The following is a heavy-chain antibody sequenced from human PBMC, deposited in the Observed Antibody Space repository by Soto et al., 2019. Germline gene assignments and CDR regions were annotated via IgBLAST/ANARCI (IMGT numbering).Heavy chain of an antibody. CDR2: ISYDGSNK. CDR1: GFTFSSYG. V-gene: IGHV3-30*18. J-gene: IGHJ4*02. D-gene: IGHD6-13*01. CDR3: AKDLRSSSWYVDY. Sequence: QVQLVESGGGVVQPGRSLRLSCAASGFTFSSYGMHWVRQAPGKGLEWVAVISYDGSNKYYADSVKGRFTISRDNSKNTLYLQMNSLTAEDTAVYYCAKDLRSSSWYVDYWGQGTLVTVSS.